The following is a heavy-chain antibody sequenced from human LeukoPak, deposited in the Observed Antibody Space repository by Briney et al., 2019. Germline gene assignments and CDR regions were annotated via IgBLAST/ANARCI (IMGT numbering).Heavy chain of an antibody. D-gene: IGHD7-27*01. V-gene: IGHV4-61*09. CDR2: IFTTGST. CDR3: ARERNWGRGYFDL. Sequence: MSSETLSLTCSVSGGSINGGSYYWSWIRQPAGKPLEWIGHIFTTGSTSYNPPLRTRVTISEDSSKDQFSLNLKSVTAADTAVYYCARERNWGRGYFDLWGRGTLVIVSS. J-gene: IGHJ2*01. CDR1: GGSINGGSYY.